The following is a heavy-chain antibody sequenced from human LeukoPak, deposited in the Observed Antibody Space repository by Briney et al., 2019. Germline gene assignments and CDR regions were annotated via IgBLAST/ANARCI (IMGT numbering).Heavy chain of an antibody. CDR2: ISGSGGST. Sequence: GGSLRLSCAASGFTFSSYAMSWVRQAPGKGLEWVSAISGSGGSTYYADSVKGRFTISRDNSKNTLYLQMNSLRAEDTAVYYCVGGIAVAGTYDYWGQGTLVTVSS. D-gene: IGHD6-19*01. CDR3: VGGIAVAGTYDY. CDR1: GFTFSSYA. J-gene: IGHJ4*02. V-gene: IGHV3-23*01.